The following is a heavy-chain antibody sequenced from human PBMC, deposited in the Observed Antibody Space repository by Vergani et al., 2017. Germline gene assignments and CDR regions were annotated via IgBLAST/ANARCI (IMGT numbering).Heavy chain of an antibody. V-gene: IGHV4-34*01. CDR2: INHSGST. CDR1: GGSFSGYY. J-gene: IGHJ6*03. D-gene: IGHD1-7*01. Sequence: QVQLQQWGAGLLKPSETLSLTCAVYGGSFSGYYWSWIRQPPGKGLEWIGEINHSGSTNYNPSLKSRVTISVDTSKNEFSLKLSSVSAADAAVYYCARDVRDWNCSYYYYYMDVWGKGTTVTVSS. CDR3: ARDVRDWNCSYYYYYMDV.